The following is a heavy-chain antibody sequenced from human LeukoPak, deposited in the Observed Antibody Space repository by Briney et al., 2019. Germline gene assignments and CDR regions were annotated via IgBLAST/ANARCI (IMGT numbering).Heavy chain of an antibody. V-gene: IGHV3-21*01. CDR2: ISGSRTYI. D-gene: IGHD2-15*01. J-gene: IGHJ4*02. CDR1: GFTFSSYS. Sequence: PGGSLRLSCAASGFTFSSYSMNWVRQAPGKGLEWVSSISGSRTYISYADSVKGRFTISRDNAKNSLYLQMNSLRAEDTAVYYCARAPGAYCSGGSCYSDYFDDWGQGTLVTVSS. CDR3: ARAPGAYCSGGSCYSDYFDD.